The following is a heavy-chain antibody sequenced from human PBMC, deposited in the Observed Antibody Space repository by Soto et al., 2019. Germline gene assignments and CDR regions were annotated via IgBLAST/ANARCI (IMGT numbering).Heavy chain of an antibody. CDR2: VYPGDSDT. J-gene: IGHJ6*02. D-gene: IGHD1-26*01. CDR1: GYRFTDYW. V-gene: IGHV5-51*01. Sequence: EVQLVQSGPEVKKPGQSLKISCEGSGYRFTDYWIGWVRHTPGKGLEWMGGVYPGDSDTTYGPSFQGQVTISADKSITTAFLQWSSLKASDTGLYYCVRHRGSGSSAAWVDVWGRGTTVTVSS. CDR3: VRHRGSGSSAAWVDV.